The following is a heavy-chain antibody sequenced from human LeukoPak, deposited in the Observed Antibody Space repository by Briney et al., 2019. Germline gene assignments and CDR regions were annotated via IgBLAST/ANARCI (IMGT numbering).Heavy chain of an antibody. D-gene: IGHD1-1*01. V-gene: IGHV3-23*01. CDR2: ISNSDDIT. CDR3: AKSNNWRFDY. Sequence: TGGSLRLSCAASGFTFSNYVMSWVRQAPGKGLEWVSGISNSDDITYYADSVKGRFTISRDNSKKTLYLQMNSLRADDTAVYYCAKSNNWRFDYWGQGTLVTVSS. CDR1: GFTFSNYV. J-gene: IGHJ4*02.